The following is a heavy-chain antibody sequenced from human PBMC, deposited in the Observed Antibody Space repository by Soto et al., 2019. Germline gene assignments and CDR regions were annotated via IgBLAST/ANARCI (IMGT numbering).Heavy chain of an antibody. Sequence: GESLKISCVASGFTFSSYSMNWVRQAPGKGLEWVSYISSSSSTIYYADSVKGRFTISRDNAKNSLYLQMNSLRDEDTAVYYCARDNGYSYGSWGMDVWGQGTTVTVSS. D-gene: IGHD5-18*01. J-gene: IGHJ6*02. CDR2: ISSSSSTI. CDR3: ARDNGYSYGSWGMDV. CDR1: GFTFSSYS. V-gene: IGHV3-48*02.